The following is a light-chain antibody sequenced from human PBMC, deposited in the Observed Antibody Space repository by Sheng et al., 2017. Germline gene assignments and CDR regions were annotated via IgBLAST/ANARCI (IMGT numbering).Light chain of an antibody. Sequence: QTASVSGSPGQSITISCTGISSDAGGYSYVSWYQQHPGKVPKLIIYDVTKRPAGVSSRFSGSKSGNTASLTISGLQAEDEADYYCTSYRSSTTPVVFGGGTKLTVL. CDR3: TSYRSSTTPVV. CDR1: SSDAGGYSY. V-gene: IGLV2-14*01. J-gene: IGLJ2*01. CDR2: DVT.